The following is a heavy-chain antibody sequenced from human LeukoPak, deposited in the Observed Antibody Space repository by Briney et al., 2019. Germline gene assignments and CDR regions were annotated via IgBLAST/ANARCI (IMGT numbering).Heavy chain of an antibody. Sequence: SETLSLTCTVSGGSISNFYWSWIRQPPGKGLEWIGYIYYSGSTSYNPSLKSRVTISVDTSKNQFSLKLSSVTAADTAVYYCARGGGSFDYWGQGTLVTVSS. CDR2: IYYSGST. V-gene: IGHV4-59*01. CDR1: GGSISNFY. J-gene: IGHJ4*02. CDR3: ARGGGSFDY. D-gene: IGHD3-16*01.